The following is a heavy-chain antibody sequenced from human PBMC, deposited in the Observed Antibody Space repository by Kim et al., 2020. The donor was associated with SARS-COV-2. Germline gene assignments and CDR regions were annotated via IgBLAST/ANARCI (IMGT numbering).Heavy chain of an antibody. CDR2: ISYDGSNK. V-gene: IGHV3-33*05. D-gene: IGHD1-26*01. J-gene: IGHJ4*02. Sequence: GGSLRLSCAASGFTFSSYGMHWVRQAPGKGLEWVADISYDGSNKYYADSVKGRFTISIDNSENTLYLQMNSLRAEDTAVYYCARDRAASGSTRGPFDNWGQGTLVTVSS. CDR3: ARDRAASGSTRGPFDN. CDR1: GFTFSSYG.